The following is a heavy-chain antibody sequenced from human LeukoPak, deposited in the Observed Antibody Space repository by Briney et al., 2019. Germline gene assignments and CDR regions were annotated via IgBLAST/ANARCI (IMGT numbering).Heavy chain of an antibody. Sequence: KSSETLSLTCTVSGGSISSYYWSWIRQPPGKGLEWIGYIYYSGSTNYNPSLKSRVTISVDTSKNQFSLKLSSVTAADTAVYYCAREERSGSYPRDNWFDPWGQGTLVTVSS. CDR1: GGSISSYY. V-gene: IGHV4-59*01. J-gene: IGHJ5*02. CDR3: AREERSGSYPRDNWFDP. D-gene: IGHD1-26*01. CDR2: IYYSGST.